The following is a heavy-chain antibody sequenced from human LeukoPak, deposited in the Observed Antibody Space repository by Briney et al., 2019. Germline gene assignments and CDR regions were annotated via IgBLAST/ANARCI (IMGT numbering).Heavy chain of an antibody. V-gene: IGHV3-73*01. CDR1: GFTFSDCD. D-gene: IGHD1-26*01. CDR2: ITTKATGYAT. Sequence: PGGSLRLSCATSGFTFSDCDMHWVRQAAGKGLEWVGRITTKATGYATTYGASLKGRFTISRDDSDNRAYLQMNSLSAEDTAVYYCARDAGSYNSDYWGQGTLVTVSS. J-gene: IGHJ4*02. CDR3: ARDAGSYNSDY.